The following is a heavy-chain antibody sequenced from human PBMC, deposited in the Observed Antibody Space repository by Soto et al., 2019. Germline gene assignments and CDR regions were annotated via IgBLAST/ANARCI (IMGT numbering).Heavy chain of an antibody. J-gene: IGHJ4*02. V-gene: IGHV2-5*02. CDR1: GFSLSTSGVG. CDR2: IYWDDDK. D-gene: IGHD6-13*01. CDR3: AHAHDIAASHSYYFDY. Sequence: QITLKESGPTLVKPTQTLTLTCTFSGFSLSTSGVGVGWIRQPPGKALEWLALIYWDDDKRYSPSLKSRLTITKDTSKNQVVLTMTNMDPVDTATYYCAHAHDIAASHSYYFDYWGQGTLVTVSS.